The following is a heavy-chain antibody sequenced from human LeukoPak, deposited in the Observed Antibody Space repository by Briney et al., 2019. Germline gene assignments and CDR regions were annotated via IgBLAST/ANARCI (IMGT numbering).Heavy chain of an antibody. J-gene: IGHJ6*02. CDR2: SIPILGIA. CDR3: ARAKQLWNYYYYGMDV. CDR1: GGTFSSYA. D-gene: IGHD1-1*01. Sequence: SVKVSCKAYGGTFSSYAISWVRQAPGQGLEWMGRSIPILGIANYAQKFQGRVTITADKSTSTAYMELSSLRSEDTAVYYCARAKQLWNYYYYGMDVWGQGTTVTVSS. V-gene: IGHV1-69*04.